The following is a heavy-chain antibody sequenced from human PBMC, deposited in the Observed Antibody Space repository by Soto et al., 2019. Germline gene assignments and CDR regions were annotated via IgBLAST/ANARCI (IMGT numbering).Heavy chain of an antibody. D-gene: IGHD4-17*01. CDR1: GGSISSGGYS. J-gene: IGHJ6*02. CDR3: ARAHYGDYGYGMDV. V-gene: IGHV4-30-2*01. CDR2: IYHSGTT. Sequence: SETLSLTCAVSGGSISSGGYSWSWIRQPPGKGLEWIGYIYHSGTTYYNPSLKSRVTISVDRSKNQFSLKLSSVTAADTAVYYCARAHYGDYGYGMDVWGQGTTVNRLL.